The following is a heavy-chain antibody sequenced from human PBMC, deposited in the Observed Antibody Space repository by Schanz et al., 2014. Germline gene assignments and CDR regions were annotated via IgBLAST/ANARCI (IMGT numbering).Heavy chain of an antibody. CDR1: GFTFSSYA. CDR2: ISYDGRNN. CDR3: AQDFSGYPAY. D-gene: IGHD5-12*01. Sequence: QEQLVESGGGAVQPGRSLRLSCAASGFTFSSYAVDWIRQAPGQGLEWVAYISYDGRNNFQADSVRGRFTISRDISKNTLFLQMNSLRVEDTAVYYCAQDFSGYPAYWGQGTLVTVSS. V-gene: IGHV3-30*04. J-gene: IGHJ4*02.